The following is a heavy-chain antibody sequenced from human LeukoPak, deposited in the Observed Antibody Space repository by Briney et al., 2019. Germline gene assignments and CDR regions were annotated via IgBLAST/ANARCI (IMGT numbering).Heavy chain of an antibody. D-gene: IGHD3-10*01. J-gene: IGHJ4*02. CDR2: ISGSGGST. V-gene: IGHV3-23*01. Sequence: GGSLRLSCAASGFTFSSYAMSWVRQAPGKGLEWVSAISGSGGSTYYADSVKGRFTISRDNSKNTLYLQMNSLRAEDTAVYYYAKDSTMVRGRDYYWGQGTLVTVSS. CDR3: AKDSTMVRGRDYY. CDR1: GFTFSSYA.